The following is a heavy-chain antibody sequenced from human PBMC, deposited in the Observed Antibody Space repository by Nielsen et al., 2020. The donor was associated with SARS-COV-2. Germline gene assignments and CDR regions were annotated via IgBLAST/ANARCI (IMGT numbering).Heavy chain of an antibody. Sequence: SETLSLTCAVSGGSISSSNWWSWVRQPPGKGLEWIGEIYHSGSTNYNPSLKSRVTISVDKSKDQFSLKLSSVTAADTAVYYCARAVNYDDAFDIWGQGTMVTVSS. D-gene: IGHD3-3*01. J-gene: IGHJ3*02. CDR3: ARAVNYDDAFDI. CDR2: IYHSGST. V-gene: IGHV4-4*02. CDR1: GGSISSSNW.